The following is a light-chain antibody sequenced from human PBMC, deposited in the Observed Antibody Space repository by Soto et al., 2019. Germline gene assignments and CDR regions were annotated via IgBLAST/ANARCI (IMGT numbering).Light chain of an antibody. CDR1: QGISNF. J-gene: IGKJ5*01. CDR2: AAS. Sequence: DIQMTQSPSSLSASVGDRVTITCRASQGISNFLAWYQQKPGKVPKLLISAASTLQSGVPSRFRGSESGTDFTLTITSLQPEDVATYYCQRYSSVITFGHRTRLQMK. CDR3: QRYSSVIT. V-gene: IGKV1-27*01.